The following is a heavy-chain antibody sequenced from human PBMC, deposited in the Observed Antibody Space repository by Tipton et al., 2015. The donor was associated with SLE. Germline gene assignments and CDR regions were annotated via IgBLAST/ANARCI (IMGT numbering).Heavy chain of an antibody. CDR3: ARGAGRAVTHPFDF. V-gene: IGHV4-34*01. CDR1: GGSFSGYY. CDR2: INQSGTT. Sequence: TLSLTCAVYGGSFSGYYWSWIRQPPGKGLEWIGEINQSGTTYYNPSFKSRVTLSIDTSNNQFYLRLSSVTAADTAVYYCARGAGRAVTHPFDFWGQGTLVTVSS. J-gene: IGHJ4*02. D-gene: IGHD3-10*01.